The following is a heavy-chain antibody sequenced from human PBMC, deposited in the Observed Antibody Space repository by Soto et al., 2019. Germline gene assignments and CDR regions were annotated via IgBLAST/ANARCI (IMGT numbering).Heavy chain of an antibody. Sequence: QVQLVESGGGVVQPGRSLRLSCAASGFTFSSYAMHWVRQAPGKGLEWVAVISYDGSNKYYADSVKGRFTISRDNSKNTLYLQMNSLRAEYTAVYYCARSIVVVTAQDAFDIWGQGTMVTVSS. D-gene: IGHD2-21*02. CDR2: ISYDGSNK. J-gene: IGHJ3*02. CDR1: GFTFSSYA. CDR3: ARSIVVVTAQDAFDI. V-gene: IGHV3-30-3*01.